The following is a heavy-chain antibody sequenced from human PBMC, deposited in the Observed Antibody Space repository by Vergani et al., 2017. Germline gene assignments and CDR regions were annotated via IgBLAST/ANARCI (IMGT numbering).Heavy chain of an antibody. CDR3: ARDLRLLYNRFDP. CDR1: GFTFIQYG. J-gene: IGHJ5*02. D-gene: IGHD1-14*01. V-gene: IGHV3-33*01. Sequence: QVQLVESGGGVVQRGRSLRLSCAASGFTFIQYGMHWVRQAPGKELEWVTVTWYDGNNKQYADSVKGRFTISRDNSKSTMYLQMNSLRDEDTGVYYCARDLRLLYNRFDPWGQGTLVTVSS. CDR2: TWYDGNNK.